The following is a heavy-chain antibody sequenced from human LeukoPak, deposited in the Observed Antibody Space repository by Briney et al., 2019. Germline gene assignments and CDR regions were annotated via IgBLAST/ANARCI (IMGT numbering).Heavy chain of an antibody. CDR2: MDCSGST. Sequence: PSETLSLTCTVSGAPISSSSYYWAWIRQPPGKGLEWIGSMDCSGSTYYKPSLKSRVTISVDTPKNQFSLKLSSVTAADTAVYYSAGYSGSHLGAGAEYFQHWGQGTLVTVSS. CDR1: GAPISSSSYY. V-gene: IGHV4-39*01. D-gene: IGHD1-26*01. CDR3: AGYSGSHLGAGAEYFQH. J-gene: IGHJ1*01.